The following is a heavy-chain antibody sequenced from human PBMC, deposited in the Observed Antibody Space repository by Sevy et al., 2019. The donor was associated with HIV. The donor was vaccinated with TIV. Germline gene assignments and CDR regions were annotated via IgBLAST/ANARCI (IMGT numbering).Heavy chain of an antibody. D-gene: IGHD3-10*01. CDR1: GFTFSNYD. V-gene: IGHV3-30*18. CDR3: AQELGHQVWFGNLSN. J-gene: IGHJ4*02. CDR2: ISNDGSSE. Sequence: GGSLRLSCAASGFTFSNYDMHWVRQAPGKGLEWVAVISNDGSSEYYAESMKGRFTVSRDNSKNTLYLQVISLRTEDTAVYYCAQELGHQVWFGNLSNWGQGTLVTVSS.